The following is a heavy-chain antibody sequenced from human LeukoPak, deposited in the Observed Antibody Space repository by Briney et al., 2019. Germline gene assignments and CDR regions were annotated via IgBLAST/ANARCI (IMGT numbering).Heavy chain of an antibody. J-gene: IGHJ4*02. CDR1: EFTFSSYA. D-gene: IGHD3-22*01. V-gene: IGHV3-30-3*01. Sequence: GGSLRLSCAASEFTFSSYAMHWVRQAPGKGLEWVAVISYDGSNKYYADSVKGRFTISRDNSKNTLYLQMNSLRAEDTAVYYCARGRSGYYYPNWGQGTLVTVSS. CDR2: ISYDGSNK. CDR3: ARGRSGYYYPN.